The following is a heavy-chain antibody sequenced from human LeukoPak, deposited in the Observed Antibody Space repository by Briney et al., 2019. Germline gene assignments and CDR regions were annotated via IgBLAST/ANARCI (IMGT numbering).Heavy chain of an antibody. Sequence: GGSLRLSCAASGFTFSSYSMNWVRQAPGKGLGWVSSISSSSSYIYYADSVKGRYTISRDNAKNSLYLQMNSLRAEDTAVYYCARRIAARLYYYYMDVWGKATTVTVSS. D-gene: IGHD6-6*01. J-gene: IGHJ6*03. CDR1: GFTFSSYS. CDR3: ARRIAARLYYYYMDV. V-gene: IGHV3-21*01. CDR2: ISSSSSYI.